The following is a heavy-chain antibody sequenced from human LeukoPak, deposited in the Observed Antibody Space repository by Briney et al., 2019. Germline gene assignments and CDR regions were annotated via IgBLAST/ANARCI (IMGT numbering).Heavy chain of an antibody. CDR2: IKSKTNGGTT. J-gene: IGHJ4*02. CDR1: GFTFSNAW. V-gene: IGHV3-15*01. Sequence: AGGSLRLSCAASGFTFSNAWMSWVRQAPGKGLGWVGRIKSKTNGGTTDYAAPVKDRFTISRDDSKNRLYLQMNSLKTEDTAVYYCTTGLAGLWGQGTLVTVSS. CDR3: TTGLAGL. D-gene: IGHD6-19*01.